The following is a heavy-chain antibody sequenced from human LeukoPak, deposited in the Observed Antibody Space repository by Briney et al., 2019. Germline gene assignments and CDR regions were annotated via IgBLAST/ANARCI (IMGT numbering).Heavy chain of an antibody. J-gene: IGHJ3*02. CDR2: INPSGGST. CDR3: ARVGGVHNDAFDI. V-gene: IGHV1-46*01. D-gene: IGHD1-26*01. CDR1: GYTFTSYY. Sequence: ASVKVSCKASGYTFTSYYMHWVRQAPGQGLEWMGIINPSGGSTSYAQKFQGRVTMTRDMSTSTVYMELSSLRSEDTAVYYCARVGGVHNDAFDIWGQGTMVNVSS.